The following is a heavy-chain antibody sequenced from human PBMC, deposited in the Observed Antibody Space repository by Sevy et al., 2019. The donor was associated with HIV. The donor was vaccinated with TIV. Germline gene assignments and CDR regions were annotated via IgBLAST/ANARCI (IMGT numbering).Heavy chain of an antibody. D-gene: IGHD3-10*01. CDR3: ARLFPDGSGRPSGMDV. CDR2: GYPGDSDT. CDR1: GYSFTSYW. J-gene: IGHJ6*02. Sequence: GESLKISCKGSGYSFTSYWIGWVRQMPGKGLEWMGIGYPGDSDTRYSPSFQGQATISADKYLSTAYLQWSSLKASDTAMYYCARLFPDGSGRPSGMDVWGQGTTVTVSS. V-gene: IGHV5-51*01.